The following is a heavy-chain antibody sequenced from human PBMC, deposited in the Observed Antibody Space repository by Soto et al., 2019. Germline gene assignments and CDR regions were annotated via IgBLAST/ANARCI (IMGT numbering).Heavy chain of an antibody. CDR1: GFTLSGYA. V-gene: IGHV3-64*01. Sequence: EVQLAESGGGLAQPGGSLRLSCAASGFTLSGYAMDWVRQAPGKGLEYVSGISSNGVGTYYANSVQARFTISRDNSKNTVYLQMGSLRPEDMAVYYCARRARPDFYYMDVWGKGTTVIVSS. CDR3: ARRARPDFYYMDV. D-gene: IGHD6-6*01. J-gene: IGHJ6*03. CDR2: ISSNGVGT.